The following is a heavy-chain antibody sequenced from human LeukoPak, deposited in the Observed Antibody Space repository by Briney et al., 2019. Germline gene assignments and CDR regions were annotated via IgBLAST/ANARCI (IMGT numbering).Heavy chain of an antibody. CDR2: TNPNSGGT. CDR3: ARAHYDFWSGYYPYDAFDI. V-gene: IGHV1-2*04. J-gene: IGHJ3*02. Sequence: ASVKVSCKASGYTFTGYYMHWVRQAPGQGLEWMGWTNPNSGGTNYAQKFQGWVTMTRDTSISTAYMELSRLRSDDTAVYYCARAHYDFWSGYYPYDAFDIWGQGTMVTVSS. CDR1: GYTFTGYY. D-gene: IGHD3-3*01.